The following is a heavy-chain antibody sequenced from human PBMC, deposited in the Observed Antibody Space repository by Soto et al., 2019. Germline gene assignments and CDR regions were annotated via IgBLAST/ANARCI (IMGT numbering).Heavy chain of an antibody. D-gene: IGHD3-16*01. V-gene: IGHV3-7*01. J-gene: IGHJ3*01. Sequence: GGSLRLSCTASRFTFSVYWMSWVRQAPGKGLEWVANIRHDGSEKFYVDSVKGRFTVSRDNAKNSLYLQMNSLRAEDTAVYYCARDTLSAFDVRGQGTMVTVS. CDR3: ARDTLSAFDV. CDR1: RFTFSVYW. CDR2: IRHDGSEK.